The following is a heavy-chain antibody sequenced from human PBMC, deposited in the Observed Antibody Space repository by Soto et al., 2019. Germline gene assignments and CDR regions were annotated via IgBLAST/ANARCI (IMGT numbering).Heavy chain of an antibody. Sequence: ASVKVSCKASGYTFTSYGISWVRQAPGQGLEWMGWISAYNGNTNYAQKLQGRVTMTTDTSTSTAYMELRSLRSDDTAVYYCARGPPAPFGESVWVWCDPWGQGTLVTVSS. V-gene: IGHV1-18*01. J-gene: IGHJ5*02. D-gene: IGHD3-10*01. CDR1: GYTFTSYG. CDR2: ISAYNGNT. CDR3: ARGPPAPFGESVWVWCDP.